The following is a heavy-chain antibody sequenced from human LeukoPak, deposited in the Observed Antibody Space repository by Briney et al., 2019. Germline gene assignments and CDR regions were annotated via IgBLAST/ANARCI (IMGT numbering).Heavy chain of an antibody. D-gene: IGHD3-16*01. CDR2: IYYSGST. J-gene: IGHJ4*02. CDR3: ARRGMIRRGYDY. CDR1: GGSINSYY. Sequence: PSETLSLTCTVSGGSINSYYWTWIRQPPGKGLQWIGYIYYSGSTNYNPSLKSRVTISVDTSKNQFSLNLTSVTAADTAVYYCARRGMIRRGYDYWGQGTLVTVSS. V-gene: IGHV4-59*08.